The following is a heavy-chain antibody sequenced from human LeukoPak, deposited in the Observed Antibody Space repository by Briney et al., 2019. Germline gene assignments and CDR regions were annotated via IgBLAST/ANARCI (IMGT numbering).Heavy chain of an antibody. CDR1: GFTFSNYA. CDR2: ITGSGDPT. CDR3: ATDWNYGYFDY. V-gene: IGHV3-23*01. J-gene: IGHJ4*02. Sequence: GGSLRLSCAVSGFTFSNYAMSWVRQAPGKGLEWVSAITGSGDPTYYADSVEGRFTISMDNSKNTLYLQMTSLRAEDTAVYYCATDWNYGYFDYWGQGTLVTVSP. D-gene: IGHD1-7*01.